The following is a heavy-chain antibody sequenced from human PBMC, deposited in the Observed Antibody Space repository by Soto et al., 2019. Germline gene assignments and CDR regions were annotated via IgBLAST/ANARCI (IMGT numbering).Heavy chain of an antibody. Sequence: ASVKVSCKASGYTFTSYTLHWVRQAPGQRREWMGWINTGNGNTKYSQKFQGRVTITRDTSASTAYMELSSLRSEDTAVYYCARGDTMVRGVIIDYFDYWGQGTLVTVSS. J-gene: IGHJ4*02. CDR3: ARGDTMVRGVIIDYFDY. CDR2: INTGNGNT. D-gene: IGHD3-10*01. V-gene: IGHV1-3*04. CDR1: GYTFTSYT.